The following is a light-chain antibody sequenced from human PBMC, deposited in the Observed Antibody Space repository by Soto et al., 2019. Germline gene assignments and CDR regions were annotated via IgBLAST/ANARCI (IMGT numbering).Light chain of an antibody. CDR2: DAA. CDR3: QQYGRSPYT. V-gene: IGKV3-20*01. J-gene: IGKJ2*01. CDR1: QSVSSGY. Sequence: ETVLTQSPGTLSLSPGERATLSCRASQSVSSGYLAWYQQKPGQAPRLLIHDAANRAISIPDRFSGSGSGTDFTLTISRLEPEDFAVYYCQQYGRSPYTFGQGTKLEIK.